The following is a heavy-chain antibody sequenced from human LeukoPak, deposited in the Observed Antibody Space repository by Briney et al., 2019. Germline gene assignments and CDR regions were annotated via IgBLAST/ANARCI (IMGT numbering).Heavy chain of an antibody. CDR3: VRDRSARYFDF. CDR1: GFTFRNHG. D-gene: IGHD3-3*01. V-gene: IGHV3-33*01. J-gene: IGHJ2*01. CDR2: IWYDGSNQ. Sequence: GGSLRLSCGASGFTFRNHGMYWVRQAPGKGLEWVAIIWYDGSNQYYGDSVKGRFTISRDNSKNMLYLQMNSLRAEDTALYYCVRDRSARYFDFWGRGTLVTVSS.